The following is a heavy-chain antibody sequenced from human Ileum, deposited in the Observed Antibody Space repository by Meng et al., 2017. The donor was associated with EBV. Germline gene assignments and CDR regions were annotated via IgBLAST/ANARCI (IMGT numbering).Heavy chain of an antibody. J-gene: IGHJ4*02. CDR1: GGSFRGYY. CDR2: SNYAGST. D-gene: IGHD6-19*01. Sequence: QVQPQQVVDGLVKSSGTLSLTCAVYGGSFRGYYWTWIRQAPGRGLEWIGESNYAGSTNYNPSLKSRVTISVDTSKKQFSLNLTSVTAADTAVYYCARVMRRVNYNSGWYAKFWGQGNLVTVSS. V-gene: IGHV4-34*01. CDR3: ARVMRRVNYNSGWYAKF.